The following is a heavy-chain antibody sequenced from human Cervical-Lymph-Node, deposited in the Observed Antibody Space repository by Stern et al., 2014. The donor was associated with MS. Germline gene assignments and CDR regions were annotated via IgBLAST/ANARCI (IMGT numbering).Heavy chain of an antibody. D-gene: IGHD2-2*01. CDR2: FDNTGTT. J-gene: IGHJ4*02. V-gene: IGHV4-59*01. CDR3: ARNAVFDY. Sequence: VQLVESGPGLVKPSETLSLTCTVSGGSITTYYWSWIRQPPGKGLEWIGYFDNTGTTTYNPSLKSRVTISADTSKNQFSLKVTSVTAADTAVYYCARNAVFDYWGQGILVTVSS. CDR1: GGSITTYY.